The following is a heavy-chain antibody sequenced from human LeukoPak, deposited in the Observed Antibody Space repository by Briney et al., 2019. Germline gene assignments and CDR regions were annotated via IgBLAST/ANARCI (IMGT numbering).Heavy chain of an antibody. CDR2: ISYTGST. J-gene: IGHJ4*02. Sequence: SEPLSLTCTVSGGSISRYYWRWMREPPGGGGEGLGYISYTGSTTYNPSLKSRVTISVDTSKNQFSLRLSSVTAADTAVYYCARVSDGQIDRHFDYWGQGTLVTVSP. CDR1: GGSISRYY. CDR3: ARVSDGQIDRHFDY. V-gene: IGHV4-59*13. D-gene: IGHD2/OR15-2a*01.